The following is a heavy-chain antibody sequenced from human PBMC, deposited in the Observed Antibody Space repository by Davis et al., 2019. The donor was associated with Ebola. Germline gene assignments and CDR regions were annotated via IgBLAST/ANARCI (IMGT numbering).Heavy chain of an antibody. Sequence: GESLKIFCAASGFTFSSFGLNWVSQAPGKGLEWVSSIDSSSGYRYYAASLKGRFAISRDNAKNSLYLQMNSLRADDTAVYYCARDFSPYFFDYWGQGTLVTVSS. V-gene: IGHV3-21*01. CDR2: IDSSSGYR. CDR1: GFTFSSFG. J-gene: IGHJ4*02. CDR3: ARDFSPYFFDY.